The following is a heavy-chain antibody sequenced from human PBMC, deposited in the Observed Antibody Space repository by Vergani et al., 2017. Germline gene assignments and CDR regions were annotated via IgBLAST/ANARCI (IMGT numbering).Heavy chain of an antibody. J-gene: IGHJ6*03. CDR3: ARGGTPYYYYYMDV. Sequence: EVQLVESGGGLVKPGGSLRLSCAASGFTFSSYSMNWVRRAPGKGREWVSSISSSSSYLYYADSVKGRFTIPRDNAKNSLYLQMNSLIAEDTAVYYCARGGTPYYYYYMDVWGKGTTVTVSS. CDR1: GFTFSSYS. D-gene: IGHD1-26*01. CDR2: ISSSSSYL. V-gene: IGHV3-21*01.